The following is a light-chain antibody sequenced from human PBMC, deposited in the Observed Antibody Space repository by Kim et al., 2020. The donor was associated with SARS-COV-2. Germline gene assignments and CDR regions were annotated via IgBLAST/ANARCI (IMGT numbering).Light chain of an antibody. V-gene: IGKV3-11*01. CDR2: DAS. CDR1: QGVGSY. J-gene: IGKJ4*01. CDR3: QQRSNWPPLT. Sequence: EIVLTQSPATLSLSPGERATLSCRASQGVGSYLAWYQQKPGQAPRLLIYDASNRATGIPARFSGSGSGTDFTLTISSLEPEDFAVYYCQQRSNWPPLTFGGGTKVDIK.